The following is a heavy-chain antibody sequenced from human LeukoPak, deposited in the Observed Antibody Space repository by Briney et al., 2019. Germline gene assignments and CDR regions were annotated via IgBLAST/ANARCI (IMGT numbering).Heavy chain of an antibody. V-gene: IGHV3-23*01. D-gene: IGHD3-3*01. CDR3: AKVPPTIFGVVIEIYYFDY. J-gene: IGHJ4*02. CDR1: VFTFSSYA. CDR2: ISGSGGST. Sequence: GGSLRLSCAGSVFTFSSYAMSWVRQAPGKGLEWVSAISGSGGSTYYADSVKGRFTISRDNSKNTLYLQMNSLRAEDTAVYYCAKVPPTIFGVVIEIYYFDYWGQGTLVTVSS.